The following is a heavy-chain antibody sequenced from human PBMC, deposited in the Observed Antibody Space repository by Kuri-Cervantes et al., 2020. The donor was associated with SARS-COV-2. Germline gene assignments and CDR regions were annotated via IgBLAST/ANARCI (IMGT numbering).Heavy chain of an antibody. CDR2: VSSDGTNQ. J-gene: IGHJ4*02. D-gene: IGHD2-21*01. CDR3: ARARVGVFDF. V-gene: IGHV3-30*04. Sequence: GGSLRLSCAASGFTFNTCAMHWVRQAPGKGLEWVAMVSSDGTNQSYADSVKGRFTISRDNSKNTLHLQITSLRTEDTGVFYCARARVGVFDFWGQGALVTVS. CDR1: GFTFNTCA.